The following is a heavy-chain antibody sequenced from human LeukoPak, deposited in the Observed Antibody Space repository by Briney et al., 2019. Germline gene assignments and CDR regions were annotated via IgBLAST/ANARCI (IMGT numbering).Heavy chain of an antibody. CDR3: VRLRWELLAPYFDH. J-gene: IGHJ4*02. Sequence: SETLSLTCSVSTDSTNVYYWSWIRQSPGKGLEWIGHIYHSGTTDYNPSLKSRVTISIDTSKKEFSLKLTSVTVADTAMYFCVRLRWELLAPYFDHWGQGAFVIVSS. CDR2: IYHSGTT. V-gene: IGHV4-59*01. D-gene: IGHD2-15*01. CDR1: TDSTNVYY.